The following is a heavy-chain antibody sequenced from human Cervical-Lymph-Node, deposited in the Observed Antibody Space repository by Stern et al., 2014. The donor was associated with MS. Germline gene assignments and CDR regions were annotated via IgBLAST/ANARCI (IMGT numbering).Heavy chain of an antibody. D-gene: IGHD6-6*01. CDR2: IYPGDSDT. Sequence: EVQLLQSGAEVKKPGESLKISCKGSGYSFTTHWIGWGRQMPGKGLEGMGIIYPGDSDTRYSPSFKGQVTISADKSITTAYLQWSSLKASDSAMYYCARRLGSSYSDYGMDVWGLGTTVTVSS. J-gene: IGHJ6*02. CDR3: ARRLGSSYSDYGMDV. CDR1: GYSFTTHW. V-gene: IGHV5-51*03.